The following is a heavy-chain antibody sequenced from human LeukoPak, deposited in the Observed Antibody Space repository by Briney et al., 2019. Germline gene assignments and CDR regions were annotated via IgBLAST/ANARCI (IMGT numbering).Heavy chain of an antibody. J-gene: IGHJ5*02. Sequence: SETLSLTCSVSGVSISSFYWSWIRQPPGKELEWIGYIYTRGNTNSNPSLRHRVTISADTSGNHVSLKLTSVTAADTAVYYCAREEGNWFDPWGQGILVTVSS. V-gene: IGHV4-59*01. CDR3: AREEGNWFDP. CDR2: IYTRGNT. CDR1: GVSISSFY.